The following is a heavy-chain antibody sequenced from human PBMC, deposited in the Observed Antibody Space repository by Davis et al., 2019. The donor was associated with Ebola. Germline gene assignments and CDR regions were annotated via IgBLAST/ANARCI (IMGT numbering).Heavy chain of an antibody. CDR2: IYHSGST. D-gene: IGHD2-2*01. J-gene: IGHJ3*02. CDR3: ARVGYCSSTSCSDAFDI. Sequence: PSETLSLTCAVSGGSISSSNWWSWVRQPPGKGLEWIGEIYHSGSTNYNPSLKSRVTISVDKSKNQFSLKLSSVTAADTAVYYCARVGYCSSTSCSDAFDIWGQGTMVTVSS. V-gene: IGHV4-4*02. CDR1: GGSISSSNW.